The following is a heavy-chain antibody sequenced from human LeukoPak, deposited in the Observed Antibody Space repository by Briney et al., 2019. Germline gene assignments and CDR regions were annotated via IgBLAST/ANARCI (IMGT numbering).Heavy chain of an antibody. CDR2: ISGSGGST. Sequence: PGGSLRLSCAASGFTFSSYALSWVRQAPGKGLEWVSAISGSGGSTYYADSVKGRFTISRDNSKNTLYLQMNSLRAEDTAVYYCATGRPITMIVVYFTWGQGTLVTVSS. CDR3: ATGRPITMIVVYFT. CDR1: GFTFSSYA. V-gene: IGHV3-23*01. D-gene: IGHD3-22*01. J-gene: IGHJ5*02.